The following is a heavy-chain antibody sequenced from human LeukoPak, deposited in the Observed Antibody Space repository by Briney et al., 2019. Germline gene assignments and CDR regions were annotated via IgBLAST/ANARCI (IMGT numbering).Heavy chain of an antibody. D-gene: IGHD1-26*01. CDR3: ARDTTWYSGSPHDAFDI. CDR1: GFTFSSYA. CDR2: ISGSGGST. V-gene: IGHV3-23*01. J-gene: IGHJ3*02. Sequence: GGSLRLSCAASGFTFSSYAMSWVRQAPGKGLEWVSAISGSGGSTYYADSVKGRFTISRDNSKNTLYLQMNSLRAEDTAVYYCARDTTWYSGSPHDAFDIWGQGTMVTVSS.